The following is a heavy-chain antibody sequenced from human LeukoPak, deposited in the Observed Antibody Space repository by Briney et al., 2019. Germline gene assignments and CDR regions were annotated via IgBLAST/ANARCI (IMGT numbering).Heavy chain of an antibody. Sequence: PGGSLRLSCAASGFTFSSDAMSWVRQAPGQGLEWVSTLSESGGGTYYADSVKGRFTISRDNSKNTLYLQMDSLRAEDTAVYYCAKKGSLVSPGNYFDYWGQGTLVTVSS. V-gene: IGHV3-23*01. D-gene: IGHD3-10*01. CDR3: AKKGSLVSPGNYFDY. CDR2: LSESGGGT. J-gene: IGHJ4*02. CDR1: GFTFSSDA.